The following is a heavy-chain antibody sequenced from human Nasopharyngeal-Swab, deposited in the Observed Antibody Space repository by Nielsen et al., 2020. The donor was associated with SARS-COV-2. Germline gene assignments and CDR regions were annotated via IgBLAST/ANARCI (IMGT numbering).Heavy chain of an antibody. CDR3: ARDRASSWASEGAFDI. Sequence: LRLSCSVSGGSISSSSYYWGWIRQPPGKGLEWIGSIYRSGTTYYNPSLKSRVTISVDTSKSQFSLNLNSVTAADTAVYYCARDRASSWASEGAFDIWGQGTMVTVSS. J-gene: IGHJ3*02. CDR2: IYRSGTT. CDR1: GGSISSSSYY. D-gene: IGHD6-13*01. V-gene: IGHV4-39*07.